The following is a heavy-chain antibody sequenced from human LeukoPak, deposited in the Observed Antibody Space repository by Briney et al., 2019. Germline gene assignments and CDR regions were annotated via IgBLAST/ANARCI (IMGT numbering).Heavy chain of an antibody. D-gene: IGHD4-17*01. CDR1: GGSFSGYY. Sequence: SETLSLTCAVYGGSFSGYYWSWIRQPPEKGLEWIGEINHSGSTNYNPSLKSRVTISVDTSKNQFSLKLSSVTAADTAVYYCAREELTTRTFDYWGQGTLVTVSS. CDR3: AREELTTRTFDY. CDR2: INHSGST. J-gene: IGHJ4*02. V-gene: IGHV4-34*01.